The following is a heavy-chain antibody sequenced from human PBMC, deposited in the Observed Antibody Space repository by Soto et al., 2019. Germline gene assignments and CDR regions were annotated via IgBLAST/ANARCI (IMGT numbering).Heavy chain of an antibody. Sequence: QVQLQESGPGLVKPSETLSLTCTVSGGSVSSGSYYWSWIRQPPGKGLEWIGYIYYSGSTNYNPSLKSRVTISVDTSKNQFSLKLSSVTAADTAVYYCARALRYSSTLPLWGQGTMVTVSS. V-gene: IGHV4-61*01. D-gene: IGHD6-13*01. CDR1: GGSVSSGSYY. J-gene: IGHJ3*01. CDR3: ARALRYSSTLPL. CDR2: IYYSGST.